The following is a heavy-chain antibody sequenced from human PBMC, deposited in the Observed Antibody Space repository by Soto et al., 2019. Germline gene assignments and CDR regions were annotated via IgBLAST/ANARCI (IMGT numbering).Heavy chain of an antibody. D-gene: IGHD2-15*01. CDR2: ICGSGGST. V-gene: IGHV3-23*01. J-gene: IGHJ6*02. CDR3: AKGECSGGSCYCAMDV. Sequence: EEQLLESGGGLVQPGGSLRLSCAASEFTFSSYAMSWVRQAPGKGLEWVSAICGSGGSTYYADSVKGQFTISRDNSKNTLYLQMNSLRAEDTAVYYCAKGECSGGSCYCAMDVWGQGTTVTVSS. CDR1: EFTFSSYA.